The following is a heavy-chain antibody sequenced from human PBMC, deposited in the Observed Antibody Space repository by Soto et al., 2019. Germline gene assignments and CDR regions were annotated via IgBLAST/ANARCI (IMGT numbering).Heavy chain of an antibody. V-gene: IGHV4-34*01. CDR3: AREIRGLRYFDWLPHYNWFDP. Sequence: SETLSLTCAAYGGSFSGYYWSWIRQPPGKGLEWIGEINHSGSTNYNPSLKSRVTISVDTSKNQFSLKLSSVTAADTAVYYCAREIRGLRYFDWLPHYNWFDPWGQGTLVTVSS. D-gene: IGHD3-9*01. CDR1: GGSFSGYY. CDR2: INHSGST. J-gene: IGHJ5*02.